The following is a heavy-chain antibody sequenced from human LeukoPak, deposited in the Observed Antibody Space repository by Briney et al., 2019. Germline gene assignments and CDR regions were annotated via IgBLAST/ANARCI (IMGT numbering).Heavy chain of an antibody. CDR3: CGVVILDYYYYGMDV. J-gene: IGHJ6*02. CDR2: IYSGGST. D-gene: IGHD3-3*01. Sequence: PGGSLRLSCAASGLTVNSKYMSWVRQAPGKGLEWVSIIYSGGSTNYADSVKGRFTISRDNSKNTLYLQMSSLRAEDTAVYYCCGVVILDYYYYGMDVRGQGTTVTVSS. CDR1: GLTVNSKY. V-gene: IGHV3-53*05.